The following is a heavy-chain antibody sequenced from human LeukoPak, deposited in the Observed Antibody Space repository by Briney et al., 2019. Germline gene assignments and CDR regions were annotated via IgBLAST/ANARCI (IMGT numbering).Heavy chain of an antibody. CDR2: IYSGGST. V-gene: IGHV3-53*01. Sequence: GGSLRLSCAASGFTVSSNYMSWVRQAPGKGLEWVSVIYSGGSTYYAGSVKGRFTISRDNSKNTLYLQMNSLRAEDTAVYYCARDALVGQQLVLGLYWGQGTLVTVSS. CDR1: GFTVSSNY. CDR3: ARDALVGQQLVLGLY. J-gene: IGHJ4*02. D-gene: IGHD6-13*01.